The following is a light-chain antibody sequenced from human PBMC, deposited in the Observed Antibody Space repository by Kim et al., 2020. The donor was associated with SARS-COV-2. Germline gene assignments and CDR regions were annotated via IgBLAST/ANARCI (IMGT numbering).Light chain of an antibody. Sequence: VHRGETPTPACRARQMASGTLAWYKKKPGKAPRPPINGAPTRATGIPARFSGSGFGKEFTFTIRGLKSEDFAVYYCQKYNNWLITFGQGTRLEIK. J-gene: IGKJ5*01. CDR1: QMASGT. CDR3: QKYNNWLIT. V-gene: IGKV3-15*01. CDR2: GAP.